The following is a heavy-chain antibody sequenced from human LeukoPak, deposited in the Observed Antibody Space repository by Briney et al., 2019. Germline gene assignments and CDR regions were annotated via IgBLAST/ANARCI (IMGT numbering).Heavy chain of an antibody. Sequence: SSETLSLTCTVPGGSIISYYWCSIRQTPRKGLEWIGYIYYSGSTNYNPSLKSRVTISVDTSKNQFSLKLSSVTAADTAVYYCARGTVYGGNAYYFDYWGQGTLVTVSS. CDR1: GGSIISYY. J-gene: IGHJ4*02. CDR2: IYYSGST. CDR3: ARGTVYGGNAYYFDY. D-gene: IGHD4-23*01. V-gene: IGHV4-59*01.